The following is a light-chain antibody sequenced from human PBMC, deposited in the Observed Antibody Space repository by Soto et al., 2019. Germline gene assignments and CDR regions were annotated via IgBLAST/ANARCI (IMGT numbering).Light chain of an antibody. CDR3: QQRTHWPPWT. CDR2: DAS. Sequence: EIVLTQSPATLSLSPGERATLSCRASQSVSSYLDWYQQKPGQAPRLLIYDASNRATGTPARFSGSGSGTDFTLTISSLEPEDFAVYYCQQRTHWPPWTFGQGTKVEIK. V-gene: IGKV3-11*01. J-gene: IGKJ1*01. CDR1: QSVSSY.